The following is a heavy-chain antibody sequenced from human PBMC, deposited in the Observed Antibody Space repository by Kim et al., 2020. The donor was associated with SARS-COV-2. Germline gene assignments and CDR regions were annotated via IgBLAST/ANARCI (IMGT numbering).Heavy chain of an antibody. CDR1: GFTFSSYA. CDR2: ISGSGGST. J-gene: IGHJ6*02. CDR3: AKDSRAVRGARLCYYGMDG. V-gene: IGHV3-23*01. D-gene: IGHD3-10*01. Sequence: GGSLRLSCAASGFTFSSYAMSWVRQAPGKGLEWVSAISGSGGSTYYADSVKGRFTISRDNSKNTLYLQMNSLRAEDTAVYYCAKDSRAVRGARLCYYGMDGWGRGTTVAVSS.